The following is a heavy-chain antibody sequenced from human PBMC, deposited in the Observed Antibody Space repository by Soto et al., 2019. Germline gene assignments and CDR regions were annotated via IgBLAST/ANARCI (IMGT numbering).Heavy chain of an antibody. Sequence: GGSLRLSCAASGFTFSSYGMHWVRQAPGKGLEWVAVIWYDGSNKYYADSVKGRFTISRDNSKNTLYLQMNSLRAEDTAVYYCARELRYSSSLSFDYWGQGTLVTVSS. V-gene: IGHV3-33*01. D-gene: IGHD6-6*01. J-gene: IGHJ4*02. CDR3: ARELRYSSSLSFDY. CDR2: IWYDGSNK. CDR1: GFTFSSYG.